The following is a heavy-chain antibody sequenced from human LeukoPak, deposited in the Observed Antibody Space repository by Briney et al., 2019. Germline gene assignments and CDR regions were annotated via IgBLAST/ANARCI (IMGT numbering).Heavy chain of an antibody. CDR3: AREGDWSYYFGMDT. CDR2: IFGSGVKT. V-gene: IGHV3-23*01. CDR1: GFTFSGHS. Sequence: GGSLRLSCATSGFTFSGHSMAWFRQTPGKGLEWVSVIFGSGVKTYHADSLKGRFTISRDNSKSTLYLQMSSLRADDTAVYYCAREGDWSYYFGMDTWGQGTTVSVSS. D-gene: IGHD3/OR15-3a*01. J-gene: IGHJ6*02.